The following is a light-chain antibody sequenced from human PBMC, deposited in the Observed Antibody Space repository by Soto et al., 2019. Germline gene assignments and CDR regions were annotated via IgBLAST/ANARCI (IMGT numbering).Light chain of an antibody. CDR1: SSDVGGYNY. J-gene: IGLJ1*01. CDR2: EVS. V-gene: IGLV2-14*01. CDR3: SSYTSSSTLYV. Sequence: QSALTQPASVSGSRGQSITISCTGTSSDVGGYNYVSWYQQHPGKAPKLMTYEVSNRPSGVSNRFSGSKSGNTASLTISGLQAEDEADYFCSSYTSSSTLYVFGTGTKLTVL.